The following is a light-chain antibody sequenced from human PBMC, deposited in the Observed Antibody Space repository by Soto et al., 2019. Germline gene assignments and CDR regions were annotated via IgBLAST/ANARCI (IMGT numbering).Light chain of an antibody. J-gene: IGKJ3*01. Sequence: EVELTQSPDTLSLFPGERATLSCRASQRVSSTYFAWYRQKPGQPPSLLIYGASNRATGVPDRFSGSGSGTDFTLTISRLEPEDFAVYYCQQYGSSPPRFTFGHGTTVEIK. CDR3: QQYGSSPPRFT. V-gene: IGKV3-20*01. CDR2: GAS. CDR1: QRVSSTY.